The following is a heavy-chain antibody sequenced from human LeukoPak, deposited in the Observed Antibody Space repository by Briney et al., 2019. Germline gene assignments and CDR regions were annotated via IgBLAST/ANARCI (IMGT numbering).Heavy chain of an antibody. CDR1: GGSFSGYY. J-gene: IGHJ5*02. Sequence: SETLSLTCAVYGGSFSGYYWSWIRQPPGKGLEWIGEINHSGSTNYNPSLKSRVTISVDTSKNQLSLKLSSVTAADTAVYYCAGYCSSTSCYVVDWFDPWGQGTLVTVSS. CDR2: INHSGST. V-gene: IGHV4-34*01. D-gene: IGHD2-2*01. CDR3: AGYCSSTSCYVVDWFDP.